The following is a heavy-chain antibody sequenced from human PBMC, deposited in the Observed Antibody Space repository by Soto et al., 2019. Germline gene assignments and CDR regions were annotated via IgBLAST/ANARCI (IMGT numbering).Heavy chain of an antibody. CDR2: IYYSGST. CDR3: ARAPAAPDWFDP. Sequence: RSLTCTVSGGSISSGDYYWSWIRQPPGKGLEWIRYIYYSGSTYYNPSLKSRVTISVDTSKNQFSLKLSSVTAADTAVYYCARAPAAPDWFDPWGQGTLVTVSS. J-gene: IGHJ5*02. D-gene: IGHD2-2*01. V-gene: IGHV4-30-4*01. CDR1: GGSISSGDYY.